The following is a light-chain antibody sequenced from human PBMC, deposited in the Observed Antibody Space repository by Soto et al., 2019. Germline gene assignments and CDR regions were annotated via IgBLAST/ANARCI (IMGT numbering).Light chain of an antibody. CDR1: SSDVGGYNL. J-gene: IGLJ3*02. CDR3: SSYAGSSTLV. V-gene: IGLV2-23*01. Sequence: QSALTQPASVSGSPGQSVTISCTGTSSDVGGYNLVSWYQQHPGKAPKVVIYEDTKRPSGVSDHFSGSKSGNTASLTISGLQADDEADYYCSSYAGSSTLVFGGGTKVTVL. CDR2: EDT.